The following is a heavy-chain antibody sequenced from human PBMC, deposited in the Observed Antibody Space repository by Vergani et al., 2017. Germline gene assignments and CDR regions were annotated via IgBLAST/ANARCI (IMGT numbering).Heavy chain of an antibody. CDR3: ARDGSSVVVAAFFDY. CDR2: IYTSGST. V-gene: IGHV4-4*07. J-gene: IGHJ4*02. CDR1: GGSISSYY. D-gene: IGHD2-15*01. Sequence: QVQLPESGPGLVKPSETLSLTCTVSGGSISSYYWSWIRQPAGKGLEWIGRIYTSGSTNYNPSLKSRVTMSVDTSKNQFSLKLSSVTAADTAVYYCARDGSSVVVAAFFDYWGQGTLVTVSS.